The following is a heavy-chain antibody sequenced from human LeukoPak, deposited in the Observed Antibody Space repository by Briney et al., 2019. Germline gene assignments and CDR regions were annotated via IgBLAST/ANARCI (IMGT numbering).Heavy chain of an antibody. V-gene: IGHV4-61*02. D-gene: IGHD5-12*01. J-gene: IGHJ4*02. CDR2: IYTSGST. CDR3: ARDRSGYGDNYFDY. CDR1: GGSISSGSYY. Sequence: SQTLSLTCTVSGGSISSGSYYWSWIRQPAGKGLEWIGRIYTSGSTNYNPSLKSRVTISVDTSKNQFSLKLSSVTAADTAVYYCARDRSGYGDNYFDYWGQGTLVTVSS.